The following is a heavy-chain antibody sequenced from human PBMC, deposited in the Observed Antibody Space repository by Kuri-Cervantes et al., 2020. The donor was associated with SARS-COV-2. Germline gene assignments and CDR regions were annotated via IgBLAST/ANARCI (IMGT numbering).Heavy chain of an antibody. CDR2: INQSGST. D-gene: IGHD6-19*01. CDR3: VTSLPRSGWDGEDAFDI. V-gene: IGHV4-34*01. CDR1: GGSFSGYS. J-gene: IGHJ3*02. Sequence: SQTLSLTCAVYGGSFSGYSWTWIRQSPGKGLEWIGEINQSGSTNYNPSLKSRVTISPDTSKNQFSLKLSSVTAADAAVYYCVTSLPRSGWDGEDAFDIWGQGTMVTVSS.